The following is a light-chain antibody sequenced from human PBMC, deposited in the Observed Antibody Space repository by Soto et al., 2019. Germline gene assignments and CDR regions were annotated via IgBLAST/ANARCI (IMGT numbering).Light chain of an antibody. CDR2: VGTGGIVG. V-gene: IGLV9-49*01. CDR3: GADHGSGSGSNFVYV. CDR1: SGYSNYE. Sequence: QAVVTQPPSASASLGASVTLTCTLSSGYSNYEVDWYQQRPGKGPRFVMRVGTGGIVGSKGDGIPDRFSVLGSGLNRYLSIKNIQEEDESDYHCGADHGSGSGSNFVYVFGTGTKLTVL. J-gene: IGLJ1*01.